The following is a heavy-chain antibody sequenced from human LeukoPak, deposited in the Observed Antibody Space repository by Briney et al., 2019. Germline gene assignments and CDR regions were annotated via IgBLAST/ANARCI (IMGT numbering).Heavy chain of an antibody. D-gene: IGHD1-20*01. CDR1: GASISSNTYY. Sequence: SETLSLTCTVSGASISSNTYYWGWIRQSPGKGLEWIGSIQYSGRTYYNPSLKGRVTISLDTSKNQFSLKLSSVTAADTAVYYCARDTYNWNVDTFDPWGQGTLVTVSS. CDR3: ARDTYNWNVDTFDP. V-gene: IGHV4-39*07. CDR2: IQYSGRT. J-gene: IGHJ5*02.